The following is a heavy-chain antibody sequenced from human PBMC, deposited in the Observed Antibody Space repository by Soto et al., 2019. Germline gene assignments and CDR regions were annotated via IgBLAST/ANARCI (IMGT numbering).Heavy chain of an antibody. CDR1: GGSITSSSYY. V-gene: IGHV4-39*01. J-gene: IGHJ4*02. Sequence: PSETLSLTCTVSGGSITSSSYYWGWIRQPPGKGLEWIGGIYYSARSYYNPSLKSRVTMSVDTSKNQFSLTLNSVTAADAAVYYCARQRTTVVTQAYFDHWGQGTLVTVSS. CDR3: ARQRTTVVTQAYFDH. CDR2: IYYSARS. D-gene: IGHD4-17*01.